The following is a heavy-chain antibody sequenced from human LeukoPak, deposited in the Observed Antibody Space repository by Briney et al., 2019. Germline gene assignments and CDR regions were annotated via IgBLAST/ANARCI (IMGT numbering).Heavy chain of an antibody. J-gene: IGHJ4*02. D-gene: IGHD5-18*01. CDR3: ARGTAMVTWDY. CDR2: ISSSGSTI. Sequence: GRSLRLSCAASGFTFDDYAMHWVRQAPGKGLEWVSYISSSGSTIYYADSVKGRFTISRDNAKNSLYLQMNSLRAEDTAVYYCARGTAMVTWDYWGQGTLVTVSS. V-gene: IGHV3-11*04. CDR1: GFTFDDYA.